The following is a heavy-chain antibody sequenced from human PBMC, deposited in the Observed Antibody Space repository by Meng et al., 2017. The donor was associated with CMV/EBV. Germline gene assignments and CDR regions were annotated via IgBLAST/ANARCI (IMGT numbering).Heavy chain of an antibody. CDR1: GYTFTGYY. CDR2: INPNSGGT. J-gene: IGHJ6*02. V-gene: IGHV1-2*02. Sequence: ASVKVSCKASGYTFTGYYMHWVRQAPGQGLEWMGWINPNSGGTNYAQKFQGRVTMTRDTSISTAYMELSRLRSDDTAVYYCARGRLIVVVPAAIAGVRIVAALSMDVWGQGTTVTVSS. D-gene: IGHD2-2*01. CDR3: ARGRLIVVVPAAIAGVRIVAALSMDV.